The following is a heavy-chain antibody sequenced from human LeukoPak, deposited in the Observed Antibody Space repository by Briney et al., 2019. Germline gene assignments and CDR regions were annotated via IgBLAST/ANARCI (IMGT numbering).Heavy chain of an antibody. V-gene: IGHV4-59*01. CDR3: ARDRPLAY. CDR1: GGSISSYY. J-gene: IGHJ4*02. CDR2: IYYSGST. Sequence: PSETLSLTCTVSGGSISSYYWSWIRQPPGKGLEWIGYIYYSGSTNYNPSLKSRVTISVDTSKNQFSLELSSVTAADTAVYYCARDRPLAYWGQGTLVTVSS. D-gene: IGHD5-12*01.